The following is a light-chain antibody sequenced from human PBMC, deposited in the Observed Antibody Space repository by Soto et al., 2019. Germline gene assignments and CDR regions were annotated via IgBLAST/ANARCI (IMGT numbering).Light chain of an antibody. CDR1: QSVSNY. CDR2: GAS. CDR3: QQYGSSPWT. J-gene: IGKJ1*01. V-gene: IGKV3-20*01. Sequence: ESVVKVSPATMAITPGERATLSCMAGQSVSNYLAWYQQKPGQAPRLLIYGASSRATGIPDRFSGSGSGTDFTLTISRLEPEDFAVYYCQQYGSSPWTFGQGSMVDIK.